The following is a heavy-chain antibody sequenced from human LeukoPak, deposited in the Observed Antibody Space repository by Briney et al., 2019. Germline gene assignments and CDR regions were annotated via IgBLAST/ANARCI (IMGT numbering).Heavy chain of an antibody. CDR1: GFTFSSYG. D-gene: IGHD5-18*01. CDR2: IRYDGSNK. V-gene: IGHV3-30*02. CDR3: ASTRYSYGYYYYYYMDV. Sequence: GGSLRLSCAASGFTFSSYGMHWVRQAPGKGLEWVAFIRYDGSNKYYADSVKGRFTISRDNPKNTLYLQMNSLRAEDTAVYYCASTRYSYGYYYYYYMDVWGKGTTVTISS. J-gene: IGHJ6*03.